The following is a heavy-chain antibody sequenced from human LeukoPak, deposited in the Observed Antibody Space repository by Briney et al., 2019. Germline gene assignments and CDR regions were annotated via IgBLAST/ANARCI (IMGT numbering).Heavy chain of an antibody. CDR1: GYTFTSYD. Sequence: ASVKVSCKASGYTFTSYDINWVRQATGQGLEWMGWMNPNSGNTGYALKFQGRVTMTRNTSISTAYMELSSLRSEDTAVYYCARAGTYYYDSSGYLYYYYGMDVWGQGTTVTVSS. D-gene: IGHD3-22*01. V-gene: IGHV1-8*01. CDR2: MNPNSGNT. CDR3: ARAGTYYYDSSGYLYYYYGMDV. J-gene: IGHJ6*02.